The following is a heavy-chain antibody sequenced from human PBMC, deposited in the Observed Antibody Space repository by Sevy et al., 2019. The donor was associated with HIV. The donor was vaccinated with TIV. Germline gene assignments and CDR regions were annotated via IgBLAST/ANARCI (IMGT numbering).Heavy chain of an antibody. Sequence: ASVKVSCRTSGYTFTTYDINWVRQATGQGLEWMGWMNPSRGNTGSAQSFQGRLTMTRDTSTSTAYMELSSLESQDTAVYSCARRRGFGELLGLGYWGQGTLVTVSS. V-gene: IGHV1-8*01. CDR2: MNPSRGNT. CDR1: GYTFTTYD. D-gene: IGHD3-10*01. J-gene: IGHJ4*02. CDR3: ARRRGFGELLGLGY.